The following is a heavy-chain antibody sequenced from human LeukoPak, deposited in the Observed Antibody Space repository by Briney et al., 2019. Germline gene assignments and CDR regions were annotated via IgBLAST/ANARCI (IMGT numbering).Heavy chain of an antibody. CDR3: ARVAPAPNDCSSTSCPDHFDY. CDR1: GGSISSGGYY. Sequence: SETLSLTCTVSGGSISSGGYYWSWIRQPPGKGLEWIGYIYHSGSTYYNPSLKSRVTISVDRFKNQFSLKLSSVTAADTAVYYCARVAPAPNDCSSTSCPDHFDYWGQGTLVTVSS. CDR2: IYHSGST. D-gene: IGHD2-2*01. J-gene: IGHJ4*02. V-gene: IGHV4-30-2*01.